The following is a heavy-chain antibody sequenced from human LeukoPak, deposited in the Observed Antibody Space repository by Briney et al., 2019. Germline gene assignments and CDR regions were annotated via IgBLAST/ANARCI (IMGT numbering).Heavy chain of an antibody. J-gene: IGHJ4*02. CDR3: ARSRDGYNGEY. D-gene: IGHD5-24*01. CDR1: GGTFSSYA. V-gene: IGHV1-69*04. Sequence: SVKVSCKASGGTFSSYAISWVRQAPGQGVEWMGRIIPILGIANYAQKFQGRVMITADKSTSTAYMELSSLRSEDTAVYYCARSRDGYNGEYWGQGTLVTVSS. CDR2: IIPILGIA.